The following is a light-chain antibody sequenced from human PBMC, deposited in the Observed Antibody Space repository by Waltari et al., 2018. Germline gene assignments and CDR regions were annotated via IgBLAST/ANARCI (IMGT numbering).Light chain of an antibody. V-gene: IGKV3-15*01. CDR3: QQYNDWPRT. J-gene: IGKJ1*01. CDR2: GAS. CDR1: QSVSSN. Sequence: EIVMTQFPATLSGSPGERDTLSCRASQSVSSNLAWYQQKPGQSPRLLIYGASTRATGIAARFSGSGSGTEFTLTISSLQSEDFALYYCQQYNDWPRTFGQGTKVEI.